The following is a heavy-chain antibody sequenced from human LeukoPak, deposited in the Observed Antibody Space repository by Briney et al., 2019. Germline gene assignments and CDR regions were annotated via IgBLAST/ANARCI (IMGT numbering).Heavy chain of an antibody. J-gene: IGHJ4*02. D-gene: IGHD6-13*01. CDR2: ISSNGGST. CDR1: GFTFRSYA. CDR3: ARGRIAAQKGEFDY. V-gene: IGHV3-64*01. Sequence: GGALRLSFAAPGFTFRSYAMHWGRQASGKGLEYVSAISSNGGSTYYANSVKGRFTISRDNSKNTLYLQMGSLRAEDMAVYYCARGRIAAQKGEFDYWGQGTLVTVSS.